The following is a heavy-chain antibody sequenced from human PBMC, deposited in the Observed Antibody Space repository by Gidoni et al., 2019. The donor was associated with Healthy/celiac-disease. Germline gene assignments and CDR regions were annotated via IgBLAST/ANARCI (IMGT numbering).Heavy chain of an antibody. V-gene: IGHV3-9*01. D-gene: IGHD2-15*01. J-gene: IGHJ6*02. CDR3: AKDMGKWGDIVVVNGMDV. CDR1: GFTFDDYA. Sequence: EVQLVESGGGLVQPGRSLRLSCAASGFTFDDYAMHWVRQAPGKGLEWVSGISWNSGSIGYADSVKGRFTISRDNAKNSLYLQMNSLRAEDTALYYCAKDMGKWGDIVVVNGMDVWGQGTTVTVSS. CDR2: ISWNSGSI.